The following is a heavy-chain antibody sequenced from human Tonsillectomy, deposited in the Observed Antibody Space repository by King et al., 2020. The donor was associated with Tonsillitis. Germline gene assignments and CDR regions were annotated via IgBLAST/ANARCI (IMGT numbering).Heavy chain of an antibody. V-gene: IGHV3-21*01. J-gene: IGHJ5*02. Sequence: QLVQSGGGLVKPGGSLRLSCAASGFTFSSYSMNWVRQAPGKGLEWVSSISSSSSYIYYADSVKGRFTISRDNAKNSLYLQMNSLRAEDPAVYYCARDRVTMVRGVIINWFDPWGQGTLVTVSS. CDR3: ARDRVTMVRGVIINWFDP. CDR1: GFTFSSYS. D-gene: IGHD3-10*01. CDR2: ISSSSSYI.